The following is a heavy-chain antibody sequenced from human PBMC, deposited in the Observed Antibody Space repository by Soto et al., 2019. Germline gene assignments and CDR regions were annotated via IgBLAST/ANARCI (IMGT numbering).Heavy chain of an antibody. CDR1: GGSISSSSHY. J-gene: IGHJ4*02. CDR2: IYYSGST. D-gene: IGHD3-10*01. Sequence: PSETLSLTCTVSGGSISSSSHYWGWIRQPPGKGLEWIGSIYYSGSTDYNPSLKSRVTISVDTSKNQFSLKLSSVTAADTAVYYCARQTYCGSGSYPGHFDYWGQGTLVTVSS. V-gene: IGHV4-39*01. CDR3: ARQTYCGSGSYPGHFDY.